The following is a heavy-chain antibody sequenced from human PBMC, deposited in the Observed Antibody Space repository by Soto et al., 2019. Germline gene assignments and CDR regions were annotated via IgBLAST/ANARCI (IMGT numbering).Heavy chain of an antibody. D-gene: IGHD4-17*01. Sequence: QVPLVQSGAEVKKPGASVKVSCKASGYTFSSYGINWLRQAPGQGLEWMGWISAYNVNTNYAQKLQGRVTLTTGSPTSTAYMELTSLRSDDTVVYYCARGTTMETGSYWGQGALVTVSS. CDR1: GYTFSSYG. CDR2: ISAYNVNT. V-gene: IGHV1-18*01. J-gene: IGHJ4*02. CDR3: ARGTTMETGSY.